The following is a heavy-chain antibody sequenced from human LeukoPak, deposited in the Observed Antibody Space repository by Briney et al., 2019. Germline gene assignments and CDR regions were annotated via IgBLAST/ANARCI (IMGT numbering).Heavy chain of an antibody. CDR2: IYTSGST. Sequence: SETLSLTCTVSGGSISSYYWSWIRQPAGKGLELIGRIYTSGSTNYNPSLRSRVTMSVDTSKNQFPLRLRSVTAADTAVYYCARTSYDTTNDAFDIWGQGTMVTVSS. V-gene: IGHV4-4*07. J-gene: IGHJ3*02. CDR1: GGSISSYY. CDR3: ARTSYDTTNDAFDI. D-gene: IGHD3-22*01.